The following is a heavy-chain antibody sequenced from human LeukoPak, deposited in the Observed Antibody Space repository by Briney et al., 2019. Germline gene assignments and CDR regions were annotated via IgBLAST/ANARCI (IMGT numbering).Heavy chain of an antibody. D-gene: IGHD3-22*01. J-gene: IGHJ3*02. CDR3: ARDLNYYDSSGYTVDAFDI. V-gene: IGHV3-21*01. Sequence: PGGSLRLSCAASGFTFSSYAMSWVRQAPGKGLEWVSSISSSSSYIYYADSVKGRFTISRDNAKNSLYLQMNSLRAEDTAVYYCARDLNYYDSSGYTVDAFDIWGQGTMVTVSS. CDR1: GFTFSSYA. CDR2: ISSSSSYI.